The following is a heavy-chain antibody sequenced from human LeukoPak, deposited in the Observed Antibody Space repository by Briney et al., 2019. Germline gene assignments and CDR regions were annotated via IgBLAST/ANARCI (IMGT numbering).Heavy chain of an antibody. D-gene: IGHD6-13*01. V-gene: IGHV4-59*01. Sequence: PSETLSLTCTVSGGSISSYYWSWIRQPPGKGLEWIGYICYSGSTNYNPSLKSRVTISVDTSKNQFSLKLSSVTAADTAVYYCARTKWTYSSSWYVSGHYFDYWGQGTLVTVSS. CDR3: ARTKWTYSSSWYVSGHYFDY. J-gene: IGHJ4*02. CDR2: ICYSGST. CDR1: GGSISSYY.